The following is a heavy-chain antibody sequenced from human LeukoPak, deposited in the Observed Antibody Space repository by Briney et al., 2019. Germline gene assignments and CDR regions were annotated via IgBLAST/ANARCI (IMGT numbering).Heavy chain of an antibody. CDR2: ISGSGGNA. CDR3: AKDGLADGSAVYWFDP. CDR1: GFTVNTYA. J-gene: IGHJ5*02. V-gene: IGHV3-23*01. D-gene: IGHD3-10*01. Sequence: GGSLRLSCAASGFTVNTYAMSWVRQAPGKGLEWVSGISGSGGNAYYADSVKGRFTISRDNSKNTLYLQMNSLRAEDTAVYYCAKDGLADGSAVYWFDPWGQGTLVTVSS.